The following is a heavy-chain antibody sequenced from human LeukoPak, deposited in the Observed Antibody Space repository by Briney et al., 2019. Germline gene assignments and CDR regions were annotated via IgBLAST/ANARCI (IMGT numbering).Heavy chain of an antibody. Sequence: SETLSPTCTVSGGSISRYYWSWIRQPPGKGLEWIGYIYYSGSTNYNPSLKSRVTISVDTSKNQFSLELSSVTAADTAVYYCARGYRYCSSTSCYNRAFDIWGQGTMVTVSS. V-gene: IGHV4-59*12. CDR2: IYYSGST. J-gene: IGHJ3*02. CDR3: ARGYRYCSSTSCYNRAFDI. D-gene: IGHD2-2*01. CDR1: GGSISRYY.